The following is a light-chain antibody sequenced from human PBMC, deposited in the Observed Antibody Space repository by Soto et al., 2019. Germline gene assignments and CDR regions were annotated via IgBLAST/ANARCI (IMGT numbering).Light chain of an antibody. CDR1: QSFNSNY. Sequence: EIVLTQSPGTLSLSPGDRATLSCRASQSFNSNYLAWYQQKPGQAPRLLIYGASSRAAGIPDRFGGSGSGTHFTLTISRLEPEDFAVYYCQQYDNSPLYTFGQGTKLEIK. CDR2: GAS. V-gene: IGKV3-20*01. CDR3: QQYDNSPLYT. J-gene: IGKJ2*01.